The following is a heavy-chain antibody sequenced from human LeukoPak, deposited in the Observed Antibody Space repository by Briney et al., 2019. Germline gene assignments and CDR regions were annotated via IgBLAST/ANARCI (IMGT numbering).Heavy chain of an antibody. Sequence: PGEALKISCKGSGFSSTSYWIGWGGQMPGNGREWMGIIYPGESDTRYSPYFQGQVTISADTSNSTAYLQWSSLKASDTAMYYCARHGRGSRSPNAFDFWGQGTMVTVSS. V-gene: IGHV5-51*01. CDR1: GFSSTSYW. J-gene: IGHJ3*01. CDR3: ARHGRGSRSPNAFDF. CDR2: IYPGESDT. D-gene: IGHD3-10*01.